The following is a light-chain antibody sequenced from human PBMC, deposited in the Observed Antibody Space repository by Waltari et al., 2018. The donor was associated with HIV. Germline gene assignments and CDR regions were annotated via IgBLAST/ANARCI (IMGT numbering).Light chain of an antibody. CDR2: GAS. CDR3: QQYGSSPWT. CDR1: QSVISSY. V-gene: IGKV3-20*01. J-gene: IGKJ1*01. Sequence: ELVLTQSPGTLSLSPGERATLSCRASQSVISSYLAWYQQKPGQAPRLLIYGASSGATGIPARFSGSGSGTDFTLTISGLEPEDFAMYYCQQYGSSPWTFGQGTKVEIK.